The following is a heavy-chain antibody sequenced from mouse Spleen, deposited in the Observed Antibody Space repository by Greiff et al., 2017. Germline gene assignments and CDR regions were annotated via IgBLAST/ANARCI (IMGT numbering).Heavy chain of an antibody. CDR2: IYPYNGGT. Sequence: EVQLQQSGPELVKPGASVKISCKASGYTFTDYNMHWVKQSHGKSLEWIGYIYPYNGGTGYNQKFKSKATLTVDNSSSTAYMELRSLTSKDSAVYYCARPYYGNYDAMDYWGQGTSVTVSS. CDR1: GYTFTDYN. V-gene: IGHV1S29*02. J-gene: IGHJ4*01. D-gene: IGHD2-10*01. CDR3: ARPYYGNYDAMDY.